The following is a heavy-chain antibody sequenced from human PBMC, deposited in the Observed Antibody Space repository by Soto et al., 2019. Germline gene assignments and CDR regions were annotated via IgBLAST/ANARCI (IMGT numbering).Heavy chain of an antibody. CDR3: ARLPYYYDSSGYCDY. CDR2: IYYSGST. J-gene: IGHJ4*02. Sequence: PSETLSLTCTVSGGSISSSSHYWGWIRQPPGKGLEWIGSIYYSGSTYYNPSLKSRVTISVDTSKNQFSLKLSSVTAADTAVYYCARLPYYYDSSGYCDYWGQGTLVTVS. V-gene: IGHV4-39*01. CDR1: GGSISSSSHY. D-gene: IGHD3-22*01.